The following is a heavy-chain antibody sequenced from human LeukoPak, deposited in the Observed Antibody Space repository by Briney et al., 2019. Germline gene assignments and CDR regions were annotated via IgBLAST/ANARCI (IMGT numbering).Heavy chain of an antibody. Sequence: SETLSLTCAVYGGSFSGYYWSWIRQPPGKGLEWIGEINNSGSTNYNPSLKSRVTISVDTSKNQFSLKLSSVTAADTAVYYCARVGSDAFDIWGQGTMVTVSS. V-gene: IGHV4-34*01. J-gene: IGHJ3*02. CDR2: INNSGST. CDR1: GGSFSGYY. D-gene: IGHD1-26*01. CDR3: ARVGSDAFDI.